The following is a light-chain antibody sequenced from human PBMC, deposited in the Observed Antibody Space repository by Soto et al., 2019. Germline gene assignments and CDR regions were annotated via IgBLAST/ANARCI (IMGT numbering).Light chain of an antibody. CDR1: QDIRTR. CDR3: LQDYSYPWT. CDR2: AAS. Sequence: AIQMTQSPSSLSASVGDRITITCRASQDIRTRLGWYQQKPGQAPKVLISAASNLQSGVPSRFSGSGSGADFTLTISCLQPEDFATYYCLQDYSYPWTFGQGTKVEIK. J-gene: IGKJ1*01. V-gene: IGKV1-6*01.